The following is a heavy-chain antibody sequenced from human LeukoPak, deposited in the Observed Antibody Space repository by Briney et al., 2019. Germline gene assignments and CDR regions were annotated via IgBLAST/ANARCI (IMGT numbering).Heavy chain of an antibody. V-gene: IGHV1-2*02. Sequence: ASVKVSCKASGYTFTGYYIHWVRQAPGQGLEWMGWINPNINGTNYAQKFQGKVTMTGDRSISTAYMELSRLRSDDTAVYYCARERTPGSGYGVDYWGQGTVVTVSS. CDR2: INPNINGT. CDR1: GYTFTGYY. D-gene: IGHD6-25*01. J-gene: IGHJ4*02. CDR3: ARERTPGSGYGVDY.